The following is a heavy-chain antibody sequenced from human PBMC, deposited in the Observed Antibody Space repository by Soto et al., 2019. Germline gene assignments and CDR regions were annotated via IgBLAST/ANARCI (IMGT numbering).Heavy chain of an antibody. V-gene: IGHV4-34*01. CDR3: ARVAAAGICFDY. J-gene: IGHJ4*02. Sequence: PSETLSLTCAVYGGSFSGYYWSWIRQPPGKGLEWIGEINHSGSTNYNPSLKSRVTISVDTSKNQFSLKLSSVTAADTAVYYCARVAAAGICFDYWGQGTLVNVSS. D-gene: IGHD6-13*01. CDR2: INHSGST. CDR1: GGSFSGYY.